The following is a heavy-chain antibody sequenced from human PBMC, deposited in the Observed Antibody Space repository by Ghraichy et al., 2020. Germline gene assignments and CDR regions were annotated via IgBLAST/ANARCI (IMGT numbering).Heavy chain of an antibody. J-gene: IGHJ5*02. CDR3: AKDLYTMVRGVTQFDP. Sequence: GGSLRLSCAASGFTFDDYAMHWVRQAPGKGLEWVSGISWNSGSIGYADSVKGRFTISRDNAKNSLYLQMNSLRAEDTALYYCAKDLYTMVRGVTQFDPWGQGTLVTVSS. V-gene: IGHV3-9*01. D-gene: IGHD3-10*01. CDR2: ISWNSGSI. CDR1: GFTFDDYA.